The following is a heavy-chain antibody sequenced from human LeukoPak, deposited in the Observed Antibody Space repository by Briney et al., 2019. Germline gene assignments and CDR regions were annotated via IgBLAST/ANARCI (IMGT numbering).Heavy chain of an antibody. Sequence: SGPALVKPTQTLTLTCNFSHFSLSTSGMCVIWIGQHPAKALEWLARIEWDDDKYYSKSLKTRLTLSEDTSKNQVVLALSNMDPVDTATYYWARRGSGCDLGNWGQGTLVTVSS. CDR2: IEWDDDK. CDR3: ARRGSGCDLGN. J-gene: IGHJ4*02. CDR1: HFSLSTSGMC. V-gene: IGHV2-70*11. D-gene: IGHD6-19*01.